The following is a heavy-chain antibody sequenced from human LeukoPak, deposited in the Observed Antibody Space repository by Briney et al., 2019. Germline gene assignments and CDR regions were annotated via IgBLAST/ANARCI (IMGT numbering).Heavy chain of an antibody. V-gene: IGHV4-34*01. CDR1: GGSFSGYY. J-gene: IGHJ5*02. D-gene: IGHD2-2*01. CDR2: INHSGST. Sequence: SETLSLTCAVYGGSFSGYYWSWIRQPPGKGLEWIGEINHSGSTNYNPSLKSRVTISVDTSKNQFSLKLSSLTAADTAVYYCARGRAPYAWGQGTLVTVSS. CDR3: ARGRAPYA.